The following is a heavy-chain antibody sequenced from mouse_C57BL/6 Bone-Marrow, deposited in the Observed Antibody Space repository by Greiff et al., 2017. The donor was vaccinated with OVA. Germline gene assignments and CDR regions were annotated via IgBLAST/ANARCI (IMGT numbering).Heavy chain of an antibody. CDR1: GFTFSDAW. Sequence: EVQGVESGGGLVQPGGSMKLSCAASGFTFSDAWMDWVRQSPEKGLEWVAEIRNKANNHATYYAESVKGRFTISRDDSKSSVYLQMNSLRAEDTGSNYCTGGELRLRGYYAMDDWGQGTSVTVSS. CDR2: IRNKANNHAT. J-gene: IGHJ4*01. CDR3: TGGELRLRGYYAMDD. D-gene: IGHD3-2*02. V-gene: IGHV6-6*01.